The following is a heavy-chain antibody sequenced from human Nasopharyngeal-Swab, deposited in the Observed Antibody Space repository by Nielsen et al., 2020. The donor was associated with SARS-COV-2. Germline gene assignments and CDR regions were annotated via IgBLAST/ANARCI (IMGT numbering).Heavy chain of an antibody. CDR3: ARSHDYGNHDAFDI. CDR1: GFTFSDYY. Sequence: GESLKISCAASGFTFSDYYMSWIRQAPGKGLEWVSYISSSGSTIYYADSVKGRFTISRDNAKNSLYLQMSSLRAEDTAVYYCARSHDYGNHDAFDIWGQGTMVTVSS. D-gene: IGHD4-17*01. CDR2: ISSSGSTI. V-gene: IGHV3-11*04. J-gene: IGHJ3*02.